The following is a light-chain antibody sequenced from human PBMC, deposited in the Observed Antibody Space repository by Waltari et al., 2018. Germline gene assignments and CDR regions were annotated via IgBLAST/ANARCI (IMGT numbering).Light chain of an antibody. CDR3: QQYDNWPPLT. CDR1: QSVRSN. V-gene: IGKV3-15*01. CDR2: GAS. Sequence: EIVMTQSPATLSVSPGERATLSCRASQSVRSNLAWYQQKPGQVPRLLIYGASTRATGIPARFSGTGSGTEFTLTISSLQSEGFAVYYCQQYDNWPPLTFGGGTKVEIK. J-gene: IGKJ4*01.